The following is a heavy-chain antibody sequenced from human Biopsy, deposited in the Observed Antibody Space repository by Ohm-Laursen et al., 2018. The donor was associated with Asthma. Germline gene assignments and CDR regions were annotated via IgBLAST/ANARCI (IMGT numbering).Heavy chain of an antibody. CDR2: VFWSGST. V-gene: IGHV4-30-4*01. D-gene: IGHD4-17*01. J-gene: IGHJ6*02. CDR3: ARVVSYGDIYFGIDV. CDR1: GGSTGSSDHH. Sequence: TLSLTCRVSGGSTGSSDHHWAWIRQAPGKGLEWIGFVFWSGSTHYSRSLERRVSISIDTATNEFSMKLWSVIPADTAVYFCARVVSYGDIYFGIDVWGPGNTVVVS.